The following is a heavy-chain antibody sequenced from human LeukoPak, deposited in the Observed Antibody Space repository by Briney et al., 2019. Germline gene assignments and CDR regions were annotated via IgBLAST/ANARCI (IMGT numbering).Heavy chain of an antibody. D-gene: IGHD3-10*01. Sequence: SETLSLTCTVSGGSISSYYWSWIRQPPGKGLEWIGYIYYSGSTNYNPSLKSRVTISVDTSKNQFSLKLSSVTAADTAVYYCARDWLRWFGDLRGGDFDYWGQGTLVTVSS. CDR2: IYYSGST. V-gene: IGHV4-59*01. CDR1: GGSISSYY. J-gene: IGHJ4*02. CDR3: ARDWLRWFGDLRGGDFDY.